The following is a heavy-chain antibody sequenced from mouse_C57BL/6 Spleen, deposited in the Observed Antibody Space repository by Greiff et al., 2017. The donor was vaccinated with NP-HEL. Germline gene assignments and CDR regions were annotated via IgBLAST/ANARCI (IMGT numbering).Heavy chain of an antibody. CDR1: GYTFTSYW. CDR3: ARGDYYGSSCPLDY. J-gene: IGHJ2*01. CDR2: IDPSDSYT. Sequence: QVQLQQPGAELVMPGASVKLSCKASGYTFTSYWMHWVKQRPGQGLEWIGEIDPSDSYTNYNQKFKGKSTLTVDKSSSTAYMQLSSLTSEDSAVYYCARGDYYGSSCPLDYWGQGTTLTVSS. D-gene: IGHD1-1*01. V-gene: IGHV1-69*01.